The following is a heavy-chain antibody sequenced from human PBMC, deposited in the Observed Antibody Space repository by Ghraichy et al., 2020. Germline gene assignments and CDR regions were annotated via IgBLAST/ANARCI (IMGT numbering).Heavy chain of an antibody. CDR1: GGSISSGSYY. V-gene: IGHV4-31*03. CDR2: IYYSGTT. CDR3: ARANYDRSGYRGHHFDY. D-gene: IGHD3-22*01. J-gene: IGHJ4*02. Sequence: SETLSLTCTVSGGSISSGSYYWSWIRQHPGKGLEWIGYIYYSGTTYYNPSLKSRLSISVDTSKNQFSLKLSSVTAADTAVYYCARANYDRSGYRGHHFDYWGQGTLVTVSS.